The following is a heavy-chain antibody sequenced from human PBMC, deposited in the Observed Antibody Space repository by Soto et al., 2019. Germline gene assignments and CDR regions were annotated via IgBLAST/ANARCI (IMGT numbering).Heavy chain of an antibody. Sequence: QPGGSLRLSCAASGFTFSSYAMSWVRQAPGKGLEWVSAISGSGGSTYYADSVKGRFTISRDNSKNTLYLQMNSLRAEDTAVYYCARHPGSLARGYYVWWFDPWGQGTLVTVSS. CDR2: ISGSGGST. CDR1: GFTFSSYA. D-gene: IGHD3-16*01. CDR3: ARHPGSLARGYYVWWFDP. V-gene: IGHV3-23*01. J-gene: IGHJ5*02.